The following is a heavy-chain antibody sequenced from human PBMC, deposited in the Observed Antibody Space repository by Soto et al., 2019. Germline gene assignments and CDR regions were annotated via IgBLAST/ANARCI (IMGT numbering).Heavy chain of an antibody. CDR2: IYYSGST. J-gene: IGHJ4*02. CDR3: ARHPQRLYYYGSGEEY. CDR1: GGSISSYY. V-gene: IGHV4-59*08. D-gene: IGHD3-10*01. Sequence: PSETLSLTCTVSGGSISSYYWSWIRQPPGKGLEWIGYIYYSGSTNYNPSLKSRVTISVDASENQFSLKLSSVTAADTAVYYCARHPQRLYYYGSGEEYWGQGTLVTVSS.